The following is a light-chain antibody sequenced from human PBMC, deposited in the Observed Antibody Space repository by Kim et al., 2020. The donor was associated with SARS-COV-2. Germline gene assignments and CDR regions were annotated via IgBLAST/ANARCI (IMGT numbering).Light chain of an antibody. CDR2: DAS. V-gene: IGKV1-5*01. J-gene: IGKJ5*01. CDR1: QSISSW. Sequence: DIEMTQSPSTLSASVGDRVTITCRASQSISSWLAWYQQKPGKAPNLLIYDASSLESGVPSRFSGSGSGTEFTLTISSLQPDDFATYYCQQYKSHSITFGQGTRLEIK. CDR3: QQYKSHSIT.